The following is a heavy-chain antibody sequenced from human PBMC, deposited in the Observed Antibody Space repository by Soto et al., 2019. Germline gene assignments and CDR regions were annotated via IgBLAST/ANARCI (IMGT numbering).Heavy chain of an antibody. J-gene: IGHJ4*02. CDR3: AKGGYTFAYE. V-gene: IGHV3-23*01. CDR2: ISPSASDT. CDR1: AFRFRTSS. Sequence: GGSLRHSCAASAFRFRTSSMAWVRQPPGKGLEWVSAISPSASDTLYADSVKGRFTISRDNSQNTLFLQMTSLRADDTAVYYCAKGGYTFAYEWGQGA. D-gene: IGHD5-18*01.